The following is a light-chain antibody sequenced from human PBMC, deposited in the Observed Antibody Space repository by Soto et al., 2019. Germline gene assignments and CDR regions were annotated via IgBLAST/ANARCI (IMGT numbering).Light chain of an antibody. J-gene: IGKJ2*01. CDR1: QSLFYSAYRTNY. CDR2: WAS. CDR3: LQYYGGTPHT. V-gene: IGKV4-1*01. Sequence: DIVLIQSPDSMAVVLGERATITCKSSQSLFYSAYRTNYLAWYQDKPGQPPKMLISWASTRASGVPDRFSGGGSGTDFTIPISSLLAYDVAVYYCLQYYGGTPHTFGQWTKLEI.